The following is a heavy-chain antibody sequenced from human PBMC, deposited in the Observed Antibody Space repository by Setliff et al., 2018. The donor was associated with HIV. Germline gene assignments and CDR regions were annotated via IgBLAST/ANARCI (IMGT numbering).Heavy chain of an antibody. CDR1: GYSFTNHY. Sequence: ASVKVSCKPSGYSFTNHYMHWARQAPGQGLEWMGVINPTGGSTRNTQKFQGRVAMTRDTSTSTVYMELSSLRSEDAAVYYCASAGAWQRNALDIWGQGTMVTVSS. CDR2: INPTGGST. CDR3: ASAGAWQRNALDI. V-gene: IGHV1-46*01. J-gene: IGHJ3*02. D-gene: IGHD5-12*01.